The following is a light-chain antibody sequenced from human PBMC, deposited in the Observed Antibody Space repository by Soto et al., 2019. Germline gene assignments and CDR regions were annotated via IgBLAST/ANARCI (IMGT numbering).Light chain of an antibody. CDR3: QQLHGYPIT. CDR1: QGIRND. J-gene: IGKJ5*01. CDR2: APS. V-gene: IGKV1-17*01. Sequence: IQLTQFPSSLSASVGDRVTITCRASQGIRNDLGWYQQKPGKAPKLLIYAPSNFQSGVPSRFSGSGSGTHFTLTISSLQPEDFATYYCQQLHGYPITFGQGTRLENK.